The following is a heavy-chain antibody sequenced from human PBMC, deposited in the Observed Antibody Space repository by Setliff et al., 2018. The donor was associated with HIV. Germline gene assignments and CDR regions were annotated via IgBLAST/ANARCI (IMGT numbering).Heavy chain of an antibody. D-gene: IGHD3-10*01. Sequence: ASVKVSCKASDYPFSNFGISWVRQAPGQGLEWMAWINVYNGDTSSAQKFQGRVTMTKDTSTGTAYMELSSLRSDDTAVYYCATDRTQTGISLVRGRLTDPAKYPLDYWGQGTLVTVSS. J-gene: IGHJ4*02. V-gene: IGHV1-18*01. CDR3: ATDRTQTGISLVRGRLTDPAKYPLDY. CDR1: DYPFSNFG. CDR2: INVYNGDT.